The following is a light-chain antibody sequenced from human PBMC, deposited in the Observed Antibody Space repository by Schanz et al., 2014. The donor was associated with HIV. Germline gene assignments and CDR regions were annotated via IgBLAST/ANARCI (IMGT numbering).Light chain of an antibody. CDR2: GAS. CDR3: QQYGSSPPVT. CDR1: QSISTY. J-gene: IGKJ4*01. Sequence: DIVLTQSPVTLSLSPGERATLSCRASQSISTYVAWYQQSPGQSPRLLIYGASSRATGIPDRFSGSGSGTDFTLTISRLEPEDFAVYYCQQYGSSPPVTFGGGTKVEIK. V-gene: IGKV3-20*01.